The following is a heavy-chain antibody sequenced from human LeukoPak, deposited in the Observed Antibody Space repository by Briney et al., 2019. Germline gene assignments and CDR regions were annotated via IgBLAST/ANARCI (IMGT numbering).Heavy chain of an antibody. CDR1: EFTFSDYY. CDR3: ARQRYSSGWYGDY. CDR2: ISSSSSYT. J-gene: IGHJ4*02. V-gene: IGHV3-11*03. D-gene: IGHD6-19*01. Sequence: GGSLRLSCAASEFTFSDYYMSWIRQAPGKGLEWVSYISSSSSYTNYADSVKGRFTISRDNAKNSLYLQMNSLRAEDTAVYYCARQRYSSGWYGDYWGQGTLVTVSS.